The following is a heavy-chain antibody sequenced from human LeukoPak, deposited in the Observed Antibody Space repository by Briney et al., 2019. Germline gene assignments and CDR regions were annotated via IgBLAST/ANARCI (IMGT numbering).Heavy chain of an antibody. CDR2: IWFNGRNK. J-gene: IGHJ4*02. V-gene: IGHV3-30*02. CDR3: GKGYCSSTSCPLDY. Sequence: PGGSLRLSCAASGFTFSTYGMHWVRQAPGKGLEWVAVIWFNGRNKYYGDSVKGRFTISRDNSKDTLYLQMNSLRVEDTAVYYCGKGYCSSTSCPLDYWGQGTLVTVSS. CDR1: GFTFSTYG. D-gene: IGHD2-2*01.